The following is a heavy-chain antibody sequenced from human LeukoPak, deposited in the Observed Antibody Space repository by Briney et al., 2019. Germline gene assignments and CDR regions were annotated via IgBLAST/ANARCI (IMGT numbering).Heavy chain of an antibody. V-gene: IGHV7-4-1*02. Sequence: ASVKVSCKASGYILTTYAMNWVRQAPGQGLEWMGWINTNTGNPTYAQGFTGRFVFSLDTSVSTAYLQISSLKAEDTAVYYCARSYYYEQYYFDYWGQGTLVTVSS. CDR2: INTNTGNP. CDR1: GYILTTYA. J-gene: IGHJ4*02. CDR3: ARSYYYEQYYFDY. D-gene: IGHD3-22*01.